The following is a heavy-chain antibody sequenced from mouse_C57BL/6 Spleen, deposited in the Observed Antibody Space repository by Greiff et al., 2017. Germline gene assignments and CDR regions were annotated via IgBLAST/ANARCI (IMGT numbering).Heavy chain of an antibody. CDR3: AREAYYYGSSYFDY. J-gene: IGHJ2*01. Sequence: VQLQQSGAELVKPGASVKLSCKASGYTFTSYDINWVKQRPGQGLEWIGWIYPRDGSTKYNEKFKGKATLTVDTSSSTAYMELHSLTSEDSAVYFCAREAYYYGSSYFDYWGEGTTLTVSS. D-gene: IGHD1-1*01. CDR2: IYPRDGST. CDR1: GYTFTSYD. V-gene: IGHV1-85*01.